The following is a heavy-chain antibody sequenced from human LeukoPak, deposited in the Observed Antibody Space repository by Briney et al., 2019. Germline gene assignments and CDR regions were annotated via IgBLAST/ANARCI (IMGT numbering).Heavy chain of an antibody. CDR3: AKGEQWLVLYFQH. D-gene: IGHD6-19*01. J-gene: IGHJ1*01. CDR2: ISYDGSNK. Sequence: PGGSLRLSCAASGFTFSSYAMHWVRRAPGKGLEWVAVISYDGSNKYYADSVKGRFTISRDNSKNTLYLQMNSLRAEDTAVYYCAKGEQWLVLYFQHWGQGTLVTVSS. V-gene: IGHV3-30-3*01. CDR1: GFTFSSYA.